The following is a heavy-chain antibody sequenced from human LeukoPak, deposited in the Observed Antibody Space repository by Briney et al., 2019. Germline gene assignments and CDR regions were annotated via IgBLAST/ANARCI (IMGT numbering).Heavy chain of an antibody. CDR3: ARDLNYYDLSGVDY. V-gene: IGHV3-30-3*01. D-gene: IGHD3-22*01. Sequence: GGSLRLSCAASGFTFSSYAMHWVRQAPGKGLEWVAVISYDGSNKYYADSVKGRFTISRDNSKNMLYLQMNSLRAEDTAVYYCARDLNYYDLSGVDYWGQGTLVTVSS. CDR2: ISYDGSNK. CDR1: GFTFSSYA. J-gene: IGHJ4*02.